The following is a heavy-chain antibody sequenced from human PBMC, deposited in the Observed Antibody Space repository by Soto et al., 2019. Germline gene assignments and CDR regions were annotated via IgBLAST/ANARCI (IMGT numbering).Heavy chain of an antibody. Sequence: SETLSLTCAVYGGSFSGYYWSWIRQPPGKGLEWIGEINHSGSTNYNPSLKSRVTISVDTSKNQFSLKLSSVTAADTAVYYCARGLRIQLWTYYYYGMDVWGQGTTVTVSS. CDR1: GGSFSGYY. J-gene: IGHJ6*02. CDR2: INHSGST. V-gene: IGHV4-34*01. CDR3: ARGLRIQLWTYYYYGMDV. D-gene: IGHD5-18*01.